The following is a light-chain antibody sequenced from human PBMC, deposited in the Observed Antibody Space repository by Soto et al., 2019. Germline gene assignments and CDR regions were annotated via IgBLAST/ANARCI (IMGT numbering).Light chain of an antibody. CDR1: SRDVGSYDL. J-gene: IGLJ1*01. CDR2: DVN. V-gene: IGLV2-23*02. CDR3: WSYAGRTTTYV. Sequence: QSALTQPASVSGSPGQSITISCTGTSRDVGSYDLVSWYQQHPGKVPKLIISDVNKRPSGVSLRFSGSKSGNTASLTISGLQAEDEADYDCWSYAGRTTTYVVGTGTKLTVL.